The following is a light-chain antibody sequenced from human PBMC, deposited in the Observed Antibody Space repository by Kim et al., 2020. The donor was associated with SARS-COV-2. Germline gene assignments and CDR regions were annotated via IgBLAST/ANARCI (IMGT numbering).Light chain of an antibody. Sequence: GQRVTISCSGTSTNIGSNNLYCYQQLPGTAPKVLIYRNNGRPSGVPDHCSCSKSGTSASLAISGLRSEDEADYYCSAWDDRLSSRVFGGGTQLTVL. CDR3: SAWDDRLSSRV. V-gene: IGLV1-47*01. CDR1: STNIGSNN. CDR2: RNN. J-gene: IGLJ3*02.